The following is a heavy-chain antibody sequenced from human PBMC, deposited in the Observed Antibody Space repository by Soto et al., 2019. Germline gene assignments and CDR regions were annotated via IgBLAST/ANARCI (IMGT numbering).Heavy chain of an antibody. D-gene: IGHD6-13*01. CDR3: ARDGIAAAGTRYYGMDV. Sequence: GGSLRLSCAASGFTFSSYGMHWVRQAPGKGLEWVAVIWYDGSNKYYADSVKGRFTVSRDNSKNTLYLQMNSLRAEDTAVYYCARDGIAAAGTRYYGMDVWGQGTTVTVS. CDR2: IWYDGSNK. J-gene: IGHJ6*02. CDR1: GFTFSSYG. V-gene: IGHV3-33*01.